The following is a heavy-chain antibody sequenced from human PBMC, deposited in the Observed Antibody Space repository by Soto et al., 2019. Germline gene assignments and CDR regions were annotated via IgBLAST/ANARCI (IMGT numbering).Heavy chain of an antibody. V-gene: IGHV3-23*04. D-gene: IGHD1-26*01. Sequence: EVHLAESGGGTVQRGGSLTVSCAASGVSFSDEAMTWVRQAPGKGLEWVASIHGSGRSKYYADSIKGRFTISRDNSKNTLYLQMNRLKAADTAVYYCAKVGPSFYYGMDVWGQGTTVTVSS. CDR2: IHGSGRSK. J-gene: IGHJ6*02. CDR1: GVSFSDEA. CDR3: AKVGPSFYYGMDV.